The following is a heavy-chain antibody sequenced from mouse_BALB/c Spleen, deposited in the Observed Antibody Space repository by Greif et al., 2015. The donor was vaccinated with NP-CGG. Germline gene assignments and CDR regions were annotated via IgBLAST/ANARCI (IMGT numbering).Heavy chain of an antibody. V-gene: IGHV1-7*01. CDR1: GYTFTSYW. CDR3: ASYYYGSSYAMDY. J-gene: IGHJ4*01. Sequence: VQLQQSGAELAKPGASVKMSCKASGYTFTSYWMHWVKQRPGQGLEWIGYINPSTGYTEYNQKFKDKATLTADKSSCTAYMQLSSLTSEDSAVYYCASYYYGSSYAMDYWGQGTSVTVSS. D-gene: IGHD1-1*01. CDR2: INPSTGYT.